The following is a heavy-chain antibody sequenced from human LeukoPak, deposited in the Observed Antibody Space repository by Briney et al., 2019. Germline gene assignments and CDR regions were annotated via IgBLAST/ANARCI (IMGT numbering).Heavy chain of an antibody. Sequence: GGSLRLSCAASGFTFSDYYMSWIRQAPGKGLEWVSYISSSGSTIYYADSVKGRFTISRDNAKNSLYLQMNSLRAEDTAVYYCARDLKVVPNYYYYYYMDVWGKGTTVTVSS. CDR2: ISSSGSTI. D-gene: IGHD2-2*01. CDR1: GFTFSDYY. J-gene: IGHJ6*03. V-gene: IGHV3-11*01. CDR3: ARDLKVVPNYYYYYYMDV.